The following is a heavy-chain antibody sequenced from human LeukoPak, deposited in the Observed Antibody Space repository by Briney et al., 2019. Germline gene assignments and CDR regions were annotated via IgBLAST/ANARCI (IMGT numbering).Heavy chain of an antibody. CDR1: QYTFTGYC. V-gene: IGHV1-69-2*01. CDR3: ATDVGILTGYIASFGY. Sequence: ASVKVSCKTSQYTFTGYCMHWMRQAPGQGLEWMGLVDPEDGETIYAEKFQGRVTITADTSTDTAYMELSSLRSEDTAVYYCATDVGILTGYIASFGYWGQGTLVTVSS. J-gene: IGHJ4*02. D-gene: IGHD3-9*01. CDR2: VDPEDGET.